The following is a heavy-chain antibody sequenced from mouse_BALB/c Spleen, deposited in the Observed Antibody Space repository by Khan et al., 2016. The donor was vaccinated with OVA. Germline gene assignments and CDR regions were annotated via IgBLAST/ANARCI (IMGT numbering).Heavy chain of an antibody. CDR2: ISTYYGDT. CDR3: AEAYYGNYYAMDH. CDR1: GYTFTDYA. Sequence: QVQLQQSGAELVRPGVSVKISCKGSGYTFTDYAMNWVKQCHAKSLEWIGVISTYYGDTSYSQKFKGKATMTVDKSSNTAYMELARLTSEDSAIXYCAEAYYGNYYAMDHWGQGTSVTVSS. V-gene: IGHV1S137*01. J-gene: IGHJ4*01. D-gene: IGHD2-10*01.